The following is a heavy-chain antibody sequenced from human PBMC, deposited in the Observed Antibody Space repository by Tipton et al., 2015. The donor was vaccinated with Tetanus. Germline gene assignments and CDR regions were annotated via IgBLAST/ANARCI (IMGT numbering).Heavy chain of an antibody. CDR3: ARRGGDFLTGYYDS. CDR1: GGSISSRSFY. J-gene: IGHJ4*02. V-gene: IGHV4-39*01. CDR2: IYYSGST. D-gene: IGHD3-9*01. Sequence: LRLSCTASGGSISSRSFYWGWIRQPPGKELEWIGSIYYSGSTSYNPSLKSRVTISVDTSKNQFSLELNSVTAADTAVYYCARRGGDFLTGYYDSWGQGTLVTVSS.